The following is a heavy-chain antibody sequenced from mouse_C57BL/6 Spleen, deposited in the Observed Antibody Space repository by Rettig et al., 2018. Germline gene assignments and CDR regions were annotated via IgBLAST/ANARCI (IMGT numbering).Heavy chain of an antibody. CDR2: IWGVGST. CDR1: GFSLTSYG. CDR3: ASRHYYGSRLFAY. D-gene: IGHD1-1*01. Sequence: QVQLKESGPGLVAPSQSLSITCTVSGFSLTSYGVDWVRQSPGKGLEWLGVIWGVGSTNYNSALKSRLSISKDNSKSQVFLKRNSLQTDDTGMYYCASRHYYGSRLFAYWGEGTLVTVSA. J-gene: IGHJ3*01. V-gene: IGHV2-6*01.